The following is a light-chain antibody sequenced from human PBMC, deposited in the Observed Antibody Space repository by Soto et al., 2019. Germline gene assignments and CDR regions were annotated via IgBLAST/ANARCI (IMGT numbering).Light chain of an antibody. CDR1: QSVSGSY. CDR2: GAS. V-gene: IGKV3-20*01. CDR3: QQYGGSPRA. Sequence: EIVLTQSPGTLSLSPGERATLSCRASQSVSGSYVAWYQQKPGQAPRLLIHGASSRATGVPDRFSGSGLGTAFTLTISRLEPEDFAVYYCQQYGGSPRAFGQGTKVDI. J-gene: IGKJ1*01.